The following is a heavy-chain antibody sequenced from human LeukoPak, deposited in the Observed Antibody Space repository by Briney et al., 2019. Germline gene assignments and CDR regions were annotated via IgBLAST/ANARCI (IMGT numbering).Heavy chain of an antibody. Sequence: ASVKVSCKVSGYTLTELSMHWVRQAPGKGPEWMGGFDPEDGETIYAQKFQGRVTMTEDTSTDTAYMELSSLRSEDTAVYYCATPRTGGYCGSTSCYYYYGMDVWGKGPRSPSPQ. J-gene: IGHJ6*01. CDR3: ATPRTGGYCGSTSCYYYYGMDV. CDR2: FDPEDGET. CDR1: GYTLTELS. D-gene: IGHD2-2*01. V-gene: IGHV1-24*01.